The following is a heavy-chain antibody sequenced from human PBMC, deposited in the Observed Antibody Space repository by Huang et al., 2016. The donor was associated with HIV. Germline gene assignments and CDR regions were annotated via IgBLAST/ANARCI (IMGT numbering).Heavy chain of an antibody. CDR1: GDSISSDNYY. CDR3: ARQDHNGGLYHFDY. D-gene: IGHD2-8*02. J-gene: IGHJ4*02. V-gene: IGHV4-39*01. Sequence: QLQLHESGPGLVKPSETLSLTCTVSGDSISSDNYYWGWIRQSPGRGLEWIASIFYSGDTHYSPSLKSRVTISVDTSKNQFSLKLNSVTAADTAVYYCARQDHNGGLYHFDYWGQGTLVTVSS. CDR2: IFYSGDT.